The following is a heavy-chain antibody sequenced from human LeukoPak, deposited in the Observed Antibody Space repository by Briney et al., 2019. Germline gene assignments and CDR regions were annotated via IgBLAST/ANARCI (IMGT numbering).Heavy chain of an antibody. J-gene: IGHJ4*02. CDR1: GYTFTSYA. Sequence: ASVKVSCKASGYTFTSYAMHWVRQAPGQRLEWMGWINAGNGNTKYSQKFQGRVTITRDTSASTAYMELSSLRSEDTAVYYCARVSIVDYYASGSYQHFDFWGQGTLVTVSS. D-gene: IGHD3-10*01. CDR2: INAGNGNT. CDR3: ARVSIVDYYASGSYQHFDF. V-gene: IGHV1-3*01.